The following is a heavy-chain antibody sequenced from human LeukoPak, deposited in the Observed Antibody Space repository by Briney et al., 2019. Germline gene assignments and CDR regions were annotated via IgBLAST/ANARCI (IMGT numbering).Heavy chain of an antibody. V-gene: IGHV3-30*18. CDR1: GFTFSSYG. CDR3: AKDGIVVSYFDY. Sequence: GGSLRLSCAASGFTFSSYGIHWVRQAPGKGLEWVAIISYDGSNKYYADSVKGRFTISRDNSKNTLYLQMNSLRAEDTAMYYCAKDGIVVSYFDYWGQGTLVTVSS. D-gene: IGHD3-22*01. J-gene: IGHJ4*02. CDR2: ISYDGSNK.